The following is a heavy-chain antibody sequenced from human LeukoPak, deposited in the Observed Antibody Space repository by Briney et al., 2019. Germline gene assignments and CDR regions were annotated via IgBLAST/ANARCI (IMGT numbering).Heavy chain of an antibody. CDR2: IAYDGSNK. V-gene: IGHV3-30*04. Sequence: GGSLRLSCEASGFTFSNYAMHWVRQAPGKGLEWVSIIAYDGSNKYYADSVKGRFTISRDNSKNTLYLQMNSLRAEDTAVYYCARDSWRELRPNLPYDYWGQGTLVTVSS. D-gene: IGHD2-15*01. CDR3: ARDSWRELRPNLPYDY. J-gene: IGHJ4*02. CDR1: GFTFSNYA.